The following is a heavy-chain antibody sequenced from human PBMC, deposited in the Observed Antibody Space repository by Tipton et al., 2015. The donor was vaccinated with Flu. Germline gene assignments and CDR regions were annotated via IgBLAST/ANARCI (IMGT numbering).Heavy chain of an antibody. J-gene: IGHJ3*02. Sequence: SLRLSCAASGFTFSSYGMHWVRQAPGKGLEWVAVIWYDGSNKYYADSVKGRFTISRDNSKNTLYLQMNSLRAEDTAVYYCGIVGVIMDDAFDIWFQGTTVTVSS. V-gene: IGHV3-33*01. CDR2: IWYDGSNK. D-gene: IGHD3-22*01. CDR3: GIVGVIMDDAFDI. CDR1: GFTFSSYG.